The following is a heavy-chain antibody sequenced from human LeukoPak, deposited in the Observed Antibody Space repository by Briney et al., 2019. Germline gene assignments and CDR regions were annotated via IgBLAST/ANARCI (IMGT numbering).Heavy chain of an antibody. V-gene: IGHV3-23*01. J-gene: IGHJ5*02. CDR2: ISGSGGST. Sequence: GGSLIFYCSATGFTCSSYAMSWVGPAPRLWLQWVSAISGSGGSTYYAGSVKGRFTISRDNSKNTLYLQMNSLRAEDTAVYYCAKRTRTGWFDPWGQGTLVTVSS. CDR3: AKRTRTGWFDP. D-gene: IGHD1-14*01. CDR1: GFTCSSYA.